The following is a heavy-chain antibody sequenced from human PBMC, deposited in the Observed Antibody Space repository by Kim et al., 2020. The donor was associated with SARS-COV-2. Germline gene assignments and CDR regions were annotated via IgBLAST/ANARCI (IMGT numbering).Heavy chain of an antibody. J-gene: IGHJ6*02. CDR3: AAGPPRFTNGVLGYYYGMDV. CDR2: IVVGSGNT. V-gene: IGHV1-58*01. D-gene: IGHD2-8*01. CDR1: GFTFTSSA. Sequence: SVKVSCKASGFTFTSSAVQWVRQARGQRLEWIGWIVVGSGNTNYAQKFQERVTITRDMSTSTAYMELSSLRSEDTAVYYCAAGPPRFTNGVLGYYYGMDVWGQGTTVTVSS.